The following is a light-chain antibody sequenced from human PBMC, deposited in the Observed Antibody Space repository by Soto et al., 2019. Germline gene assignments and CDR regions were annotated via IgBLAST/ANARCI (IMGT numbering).Light chain of an antibody. CDR2: DTS. CDR1: LSVGSSY. CDR3: QPFATSFTWT. Sequence: DSAVTQSTDTLSLSPGERATLSYMAILSVGSSYVAWYQQKPGQAPKLLIYDTSSRATGIPDRFSGSGSGTDFTLTISRLEPEDFAVYYCQPFATSFTWTFGQGTKVDI. J-gene: IGKJ1*01. V-gene: IGKV3-20*01.